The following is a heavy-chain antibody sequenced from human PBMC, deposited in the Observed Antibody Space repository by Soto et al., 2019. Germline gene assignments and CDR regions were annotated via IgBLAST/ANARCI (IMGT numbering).Heavy chain of an antibody. Sequence: PGGSLRLSCAASGFTFSSYGMHWVRQAPGKGLGWVAVIWYDGSNKYYADSVKGRSTISRDNSKNTLYLQMNSLRAEDTAVYYCARDGYCSGGSCYSVPVFDYWGQGTLVTVSS. V-gene: IGHV3-33*01. CDR2: IWYDGSNK. J-gene: IGHJ4*02. CDR3: ARDGYCSGGSCYSVPVFDY. CDR1: GFTFSSYG. D-gene: IGHD2-15*01.